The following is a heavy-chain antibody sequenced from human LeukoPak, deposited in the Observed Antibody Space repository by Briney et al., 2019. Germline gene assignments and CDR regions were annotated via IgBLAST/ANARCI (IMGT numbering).Heavy chain of an antibody. CDR2: ISWNSGSI. J-gene: IGHJ6*02. CDR3: AKDIGSGQEGAILRDYYYYGVDV. CDR1: GFTFDDYA. V-gene: IGHV3-9*01. D-gene: IGHD2-21*01. Sequence: GRSLRLSCAASGFTFDDYAMHWVRQAPGKGLEWVSGISWNSGSIGYADSVKGRFTISRDNAKNSLYLQMNSLRAEDTALYYCAKDIGSGQEGAILRDYYYYGVDVWGQGTTVTVSS.